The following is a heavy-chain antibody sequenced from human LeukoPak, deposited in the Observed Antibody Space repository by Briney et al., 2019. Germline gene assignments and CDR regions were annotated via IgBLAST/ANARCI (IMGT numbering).Heavy chain of an antibody. CDR2: IYYSGST. J-gene: IGHJ5*02. CDR1: GGSISSSSYY. CDR3: ARGITMVRGVIIGNWFDP. Sequence: SGTLSLTCTVSGGSISSSSYYWGWIREPPGKGLEWIVSIYYSGSTYYNPSLKSRVTISVDTSKNQFSLKLSSVTAADTAVYYCARGITMVRGVIIGNWFDPWGQGTLVTVSS. V-gene: IGHV4-39*01. D-gene: IGHD3-10*01.